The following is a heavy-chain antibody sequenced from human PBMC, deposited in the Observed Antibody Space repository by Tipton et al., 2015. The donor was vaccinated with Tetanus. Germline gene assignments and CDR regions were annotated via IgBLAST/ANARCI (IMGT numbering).Heavy chain of an antibody. CDR1: GYMFSSHW. J-gene: IGHJ3*01. CDR3: ARPLTSVAFGGFAFDV. Sequence: QSGPEVKQPGESLKISCKGSGYMFSSHWIGWVRQVPGKGLERLGTIYPGDSYSTYSPSFEGQVTISVDRSIDTAYLQWSSLKASDTAIYYCARPLTSVAFGGFAFDVWGQGTLVTVSS. V-gene: IGHV5-51*01. D-gene: IGHD3-16*01. CDR2: IYPGDSYS.